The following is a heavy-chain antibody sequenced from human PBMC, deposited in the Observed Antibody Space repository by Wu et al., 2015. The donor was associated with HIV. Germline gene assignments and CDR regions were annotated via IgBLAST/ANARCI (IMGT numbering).Heavy chain of an antibody. J-gene: IGHJ1*01. Sequence: PGASVKVSCKASGYTFTGYYIHWVRQAPGQGLEWMGWINPNIGGTNYAQKFQGRVTMTRDTSLNTAYMDLNSLRSDDTAVYYCARGDGNYDEFFHHWGQGTLVTVSS. CDR2: INPNIGGT. D-gene: IGHD1-7*01. CDR3: ARGDGNYDEFFHH. CDR1: GYTFTGYY. V-gene: IGHV1-2*02.